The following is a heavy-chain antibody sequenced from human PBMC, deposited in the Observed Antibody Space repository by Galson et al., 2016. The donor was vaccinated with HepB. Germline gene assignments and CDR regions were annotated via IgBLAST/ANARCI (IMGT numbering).Heavy chain of an antibody. V-gene: IGHV3-23*01. Sequence: SLRLSCAASGFAFSNYAMSWVRQAPGKGLEWVSSISGSGDTTYDADAVRGRFTISRDNSRNTLSLQMNSLRAEDTAVYYCAKDGRIYCSSASCHDHFHYWGQGTLVTVSS. CDR2: ISGSGDTT. J-gene: IGHJ4*02. CDR1: GFAFSNYA. D-gene: IGHD2-2*01. CDR3: AKDGRIYCSSASCHDHFHY.